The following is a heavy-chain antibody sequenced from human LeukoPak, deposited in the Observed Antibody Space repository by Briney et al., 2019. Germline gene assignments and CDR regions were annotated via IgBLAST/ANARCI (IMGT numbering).Heavy chain of an antibody. Sequence: PGGSLRLSCAASGFTFDDYAMHWVRHAPGKGLEWVSLISWEGQTTYYAGSVRGRLTVSRDNSKNSLFLEMKSLTTDDTAFYYCTRDTDFGSPTNYFDHWGQGTLVSVSS. V-gene: IGHV3-43*01. CDR2: ISWEGQTT. CDR3: TRDTDFGSPTNYFDH. D-gene: IGHD3-10*01. CDR1: GFTFDDYA. J-gene: IGHJ4*02.